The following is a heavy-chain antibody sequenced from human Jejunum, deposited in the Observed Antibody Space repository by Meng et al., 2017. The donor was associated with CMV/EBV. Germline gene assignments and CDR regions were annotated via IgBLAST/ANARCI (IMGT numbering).Heavy chain of an antibody. V-gene: IGHV3-30*04. D-gene: IGHD3-16*01. CDR2: TSYDGNSQ. J-gene: IGHJ4*02. CDR1: GLPFSGHA. CDR3: ARDGGGFNSSPFDY. Sequence: SGLPFSGHALHWVRQAPGKGLEWVAVTSYDGNSQYYTVSVRSRFTISRDNSDNMLYLQMNSLRADDTAVYYCARDGGGFNSSPFDYWGQGTLVTVSS.